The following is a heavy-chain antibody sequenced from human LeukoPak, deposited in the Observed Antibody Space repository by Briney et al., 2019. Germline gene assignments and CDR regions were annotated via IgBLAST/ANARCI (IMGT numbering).Heavy chain of an antibody. CDR1: GGSISGYY. D-gene: IGHD3-16*02. CDR2: INHSGST. CDR3: ARDFSYDYVWGSYRWVRYFDY. Sequence: PSETLSLTCTVSGGSISGYYWSWIRQPPGKGLEWIGEINHSGSTNYNPSLKSRVTISVDTSKNQFSLKLSSVTAADTAVYYCARDFSYDYVWGSYRWVRYFDYWGQGTLVTVSS. V-gene: IGHV4-34*01. J-gene: IGHJ4*02.